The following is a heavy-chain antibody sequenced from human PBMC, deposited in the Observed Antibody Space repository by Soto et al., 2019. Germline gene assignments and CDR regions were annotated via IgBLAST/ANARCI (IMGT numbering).Heavy chain of an antibody. V-gene: IGHV5-51*07. J-gene: IGHJ4*02. CDR1: GGKVSRSW. CDR2: IYPGDSDT. Sequence: QQSSEEGRGGKVSRSWSGRDHQKPGKGLEWMGIIYPGDSDTRYSPSFQGQVTISADKSISTAYLQWSSLKASDTAMYYCARRLEYSSSPFDYWGQGTLVTVSS. D-gene: IGHD6-6*01. CDR3: ARRLEYSSSPFDY.